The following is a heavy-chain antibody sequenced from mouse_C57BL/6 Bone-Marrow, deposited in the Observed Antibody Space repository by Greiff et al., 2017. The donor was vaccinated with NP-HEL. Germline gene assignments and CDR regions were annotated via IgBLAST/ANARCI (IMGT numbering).Heavy chain of an antibody. Sequence: QVQLQQPGAELVKPGASVKLSCKASGYTFTSYWMHWVKQSPGRGLEWIGEIDPNSGGTKYNEKFKSKATLTVDKPTSTAYLQLSSLTSEDAAVYCCARGGNGCYLFDFWGQGTTLTVSS. D-gene: IGHD2-3*01. CDR2: IDPNSGGT. J-gene: IGHJ2*01. CDR1: GYTFTSYW. CDR3: ARGGNGCYLFDF. V-gene: IGHV1-72*01.